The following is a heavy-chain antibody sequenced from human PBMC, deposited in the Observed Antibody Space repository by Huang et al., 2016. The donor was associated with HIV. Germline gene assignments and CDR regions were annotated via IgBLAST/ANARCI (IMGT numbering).Heavy chain of an antibody. V-gene: IGHV3-74*01. Sequence: EVQLVESGGGLVQPGGSLRLSCAASGFSISSYWRHWARQAPGKGVVWVGRSNSDGMSTSYADSVKGRCTIARDNAKNTLYLQMNSLRAEDTAVYYCARDPRIQSWLNFFDYWGQGTLVSVSS. D-gene: IGHD3-22*01. J-gene: IGHJ4*02. CDR1: GFSISSYW. CDR2: SNSDGMST. CDR3: ARDPRIQSWLNFFDY.